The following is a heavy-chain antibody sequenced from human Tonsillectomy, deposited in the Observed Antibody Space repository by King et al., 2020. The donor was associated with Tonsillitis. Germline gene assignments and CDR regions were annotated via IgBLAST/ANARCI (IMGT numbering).Heavy chain of an antibody. CDR1: GFTFSSYA. J-gene: IGHJ4*02. Sequence: HVQLVESGRGVVQPGRSLRLSCAASGFTFSSYAMHWVRQAPGKGLEWVAVISYDGSNKYYADSVKGRFTNSRDNSKNTLYLQMNSLRAEDTAVYYCARGGVYYDFWSGQGYFDYWGQGTLVTVSS. D-gene: IGHD3-3*01. CDR3: ARGGVYYDFWSGQGYFDY. V-gene: IGHV3-30*04. CDR2: ISYDGSNK.